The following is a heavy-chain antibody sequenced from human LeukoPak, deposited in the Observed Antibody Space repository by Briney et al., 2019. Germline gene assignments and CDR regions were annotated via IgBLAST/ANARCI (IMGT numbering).Heavy chain of an antibody. Sequence: SETLSLTCTVSGASISNSNYYWGWIRPPPGKGLEWIGYIYYSGSTNYNPSLKSRVTISVDTSKNQFSLKLSSVTAADTAVYYCARARIAAAGRNFDYWGQGTLVTVSS. CDR1: GASISNSNYY. V-gene: IGHV4-61*05. J-gene: IGHJ4*02. CDR2: IYYSGST. D-gene: IGHD6-13*01. CDR3: ARARIAAAGRNFDY.